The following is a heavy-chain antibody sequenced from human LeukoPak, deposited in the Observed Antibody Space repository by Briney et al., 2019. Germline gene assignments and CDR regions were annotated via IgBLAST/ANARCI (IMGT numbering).Heavy chain of an antibody. J-gene: IGHJ4*02. V-gene: IGHV3-48*01. Sequence: GGSLRLSCAASGCTLRSYSTNWVREAPGKGLEWVSYIRESTRTIYHADSVKGRFTLSTDHAKNSMYLHMYSLRAEDPAVHYCSRDSCSGGSCYPWVRRYFDSWGQGTLVTVSS. CDR1: GCTLRSYS. D-gene: IGHD2-15*01. CDR3: SRDSCSGGSCYPWVRRYFDS. CDR2: IRESTRTI.